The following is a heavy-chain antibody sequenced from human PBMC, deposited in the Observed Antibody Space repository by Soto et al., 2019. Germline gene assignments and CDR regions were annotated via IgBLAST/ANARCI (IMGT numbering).Heavy chain of an antibody. CDR2: IYYSGST. D-gene: IGHD3-10*01. CDR3: ATTRMYYYGSGSQFDP. V-gene: IGHV4-59*01. CDR1: GGSISSYY. Sequence: PSDTLSLTCTVSGGSISSYYWRWIRQPPGKGLEWIGYIYYSGSTNYNPSLKSRVTISVDTSKNQFSLKLSSVTAADTAVYYCATTRMYYYGSGSQFDPWGQGTLVTVS. J-gene: IGHJ5*02.